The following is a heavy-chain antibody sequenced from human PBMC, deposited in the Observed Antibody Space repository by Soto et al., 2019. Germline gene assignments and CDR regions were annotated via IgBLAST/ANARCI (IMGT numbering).Heavy chain of an antibody. J-gene: IGHJ3*02. D-gene: IGHD2-2*01. Sequence: QITLKESGPTLVKPTQTLTLTCTFSGFSLSTSGVGVGWIRQPPGKALEWLALIYWADDKRYSPSLKSRLTITKATSKNQVVLTMDNMDPVDTATYDCSHGNIVVVPAASLRLDAFDIWGQGTMVTVSS. CDR3: SHGNIVVVPAASLRLDAFDI. CDR2: IYWADDK. V-gene: IGHV2-5*02. CDR1: GFSLSTSGVG.